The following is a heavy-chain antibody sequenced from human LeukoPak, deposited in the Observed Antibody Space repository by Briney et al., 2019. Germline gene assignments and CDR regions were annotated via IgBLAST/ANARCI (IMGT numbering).Heavy chain of an antibody. Sequence: GGSLRLSCAASGFSFSTYSMNWVRQAPGKGLEWVSYIDSRSRTIYYADSVKGRFIISRDNAKNSLYLQMNSLRAEDTAVYYCAELGITMIGGVWGKGTTVTISS. D-gene: IGHD3-10*02. V-gene: IGHV3-48*01. J-gene: IGHJ6*04. CDR1: GFSFSTYS. CDR3: AELGITMIGGV. CDR2: IDSRSRTI.